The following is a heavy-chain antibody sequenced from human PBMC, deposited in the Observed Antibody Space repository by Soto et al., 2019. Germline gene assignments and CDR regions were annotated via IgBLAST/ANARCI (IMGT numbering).Heavy chain of an antibody. CDR1: GFTFSSYG. J-gene: IGHJ5*02. CDR2: ISDSGGTA. V-gene: IGHV3-23*01. CDR3: AKGWYWFDP. D-gene: IGHD6-13*01. Sequence: EVHLLESGGGLVQPGGSLRLSCAASGFTFSSYGMSWVRQAPGKGLEWVSGISDSGGTAYHADSVKGRFTISRDNSKSTLSLQMNSLRAEDTAVYYCAKGWYWFDPWGQGTLVTVSS.